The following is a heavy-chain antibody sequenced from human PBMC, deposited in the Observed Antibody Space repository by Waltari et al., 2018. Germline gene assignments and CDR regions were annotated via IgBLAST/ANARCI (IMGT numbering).Heavy chain of an antibody. CDR1: VPFRGDW. J-gene: IGHJ6*02. V-gene: IGHV3-7*01. Sequence: EVQLVESGGDLVQPGGSLRLPCAAVPFRGDWMSWVRQGPGKGLDWVAIINPDISSIYYLDSVKGRFTISRDNAKKSLYLQMNSLRVEDTAVYYCAGDRESRWGQGTTVTVSS. CDR2: INPDISSI. CDR3: AGDRESR.